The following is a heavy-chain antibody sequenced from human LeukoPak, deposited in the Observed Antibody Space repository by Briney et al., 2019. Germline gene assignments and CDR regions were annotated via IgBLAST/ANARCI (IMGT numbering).Heavy chain of an antibody. CDR2: MNPNRGNT. V-gene: IGHV1-8*01. CDR1: GYTFTSYD. CDR3: ARGRSYDFWSGPIPPYGMDV. D-gene: IGHD3-3*01. Sequence: ASVKVSCKASGYTFTSYDINWVRQATGQGLEWMGWMNPNRGNTGYAQKFQGRVTMTRNTSISTAYMELSSLRSEDTAVYYCARGRSYDFWSGPIPPYGMDVWGQGTTVTVSS. J-gene: IGHJ6*02.